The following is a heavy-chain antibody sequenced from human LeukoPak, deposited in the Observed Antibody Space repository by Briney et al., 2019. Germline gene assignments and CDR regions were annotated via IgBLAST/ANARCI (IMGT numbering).Heavy chain of an antibody. D-gene: IGHD5-12*01. CDR2: ISANNKDR. Sequence: ASVKVSCKSSGYTFTTYGITGVRQAPGQGLEWRGWISANNKDRRYAQNLQDRVTLTTDTSTSTAYMELRNLSSDDTAVYYCAGQRGYAWSWFDPWGQGTLVTVSS. CDR1: GYTFTTYG. CDR3: AGQRGYAWSWFDP. J-gene: IGHJ5*02. V-gene: IGHV1-18*01.